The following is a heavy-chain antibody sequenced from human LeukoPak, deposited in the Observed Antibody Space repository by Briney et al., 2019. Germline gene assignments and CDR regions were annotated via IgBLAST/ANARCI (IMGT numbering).Heavy chain of an antibody. J-gene: IGHJ4*01. CDR1: GFTFSGFE. CDR3: ARGYSSGYYGPFFDY. Sequence: PGGSLRLSCEASGFTFSGFEMNWVRPAPGKGLEWVSYISSGGDIIYYADSVKGRFTISRDNAKNSLYLQMDGLRVEDTAVYYCARGYSSGYYGPFFDYWGHGTLVAVSS. D-gene: IGHD3-22*01. V-gene: IGHV3-48*03. CDR2: ISSGGDII.